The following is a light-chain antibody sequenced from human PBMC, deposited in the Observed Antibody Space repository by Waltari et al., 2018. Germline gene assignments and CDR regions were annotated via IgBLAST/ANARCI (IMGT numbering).Light chain of an antibody. V-gene: IGKV4-1*01. J-gene: IGKJ1*01. CDR3: LQYFNGPRT. CDR2: WAS. CDR1: QRVLYSSNNKHH. Sequence: DIVMTRCPDSLAVSLVERDTLHCKASQRVLYSSNNKHHLAWYQQKPGQPPKLLIYWASTRESGVPDRFSGSGSGTDFTLTISSLQAEDVAVYYCLQYFNGPRTFGQGTKVEIK.